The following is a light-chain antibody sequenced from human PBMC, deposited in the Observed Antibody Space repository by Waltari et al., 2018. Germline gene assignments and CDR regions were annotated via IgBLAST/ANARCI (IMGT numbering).Light chain of an antibody. V-gene: IGLV1-47*01. CDR2: RNN. Sequence: QSVLTQPPSASGTPGQRVTISCSGSRSNIGNNYVYWYQQLRGTAPKLLIYRNNQRPSGVPDRFSGSKSGISASLAISGLRSEDEADYYCAAWDDSLSCRVFGGGTKVTVL. CDR3: AAWDDSLSCRV. J-gene: IGLJ3*02. CDR1: RSNIGNNY.